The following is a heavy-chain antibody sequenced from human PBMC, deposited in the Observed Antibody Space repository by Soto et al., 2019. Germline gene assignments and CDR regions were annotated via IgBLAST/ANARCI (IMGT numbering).Heavy chain of an antibody. Sequence: LRLSCAASGFTFSSYAMHWVRQAPGKGLEWVAVISYDGSNKYYADSVKGRFTISRDNSKNTLYLQMNSLRAEDTAVYYCARDYCSGGSCYSSYYYGMDVWGQGTTVTVSS. V-gene: IGHV3-30-3*01. CDR3: ARDYCSGGSCYSSYYYGMDV. CDR2: ISYDGSNK. J-gene: IGHJ6*02. D-gene: IGHD2-15*01. CDR1: GFTFSSYA.